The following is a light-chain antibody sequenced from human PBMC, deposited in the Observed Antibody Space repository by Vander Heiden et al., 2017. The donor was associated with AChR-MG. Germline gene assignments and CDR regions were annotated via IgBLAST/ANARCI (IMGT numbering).Light chain of an antibody. J-gene: IGLJ3*02. V-gene: IGLV1-40*01. CDR3: QSYDRSLYWV. Sequence: QSELTQPPSVSAAPGQRVTISCTGSSSNFGAGYDVHWYQLLPGTAPKLLIYGNNNRPSGVPDRFSGSKSGTSASLAITGLQAEDEADYYCQSYDRSLYWVFGGGTKLTVL. CDR2: GNN. CDR1: SSNFGAGYD.